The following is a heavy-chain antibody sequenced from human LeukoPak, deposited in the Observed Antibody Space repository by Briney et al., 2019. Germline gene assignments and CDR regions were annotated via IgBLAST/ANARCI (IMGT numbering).Heavy chain of an antibody. D-gene: IGHD3/OR15-3a*01. Sequence: GGSLRLSCATSGFTFSSYAMSWVRQAPGKGLEWVSAISGSGGSTYYADSVKGRFTISRDNSKNTLYLQMSSLRAEDTAIYYCAKDLFLFFGDTRGQGTLVTVSS. CDR1: GFTFSSYA. CDR3: AKDLFLFFGDT. V-gene: IGHV3-23*01. J-gene: IGHJ5*02. CDR2: ISGSGGST.